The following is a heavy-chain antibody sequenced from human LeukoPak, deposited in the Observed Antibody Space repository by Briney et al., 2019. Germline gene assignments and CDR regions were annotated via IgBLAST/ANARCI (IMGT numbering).Heavy chain of an antibody. D-gene: IGHD3-9*01. CDR2: IYPGDSDT. Sequence: GESLKISCKGSGYDLPNYWIGWVRQVPGRGLEWMGIIYPGDSDTRYSPSFQGQVTISADKSISTAYLQWSSLKASDTAMYYCARLVHYDILTGSVIPFPDYWGQGTLVTVSS. CDR1: GYDLPNYW. V-gene: IGHV5-51*01. CDR3: ARLVHYDILTGSVIPFPDY. J-gene: IGHJ4*02.